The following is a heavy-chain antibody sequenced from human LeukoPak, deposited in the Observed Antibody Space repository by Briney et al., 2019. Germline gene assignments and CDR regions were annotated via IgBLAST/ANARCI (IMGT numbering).Heavy chain of an antibody. CDR3: APTGTTGFGYFDY. Sequence: PGGSLRLSCAASGFTFSTYGMHWVRQAPGKGLEWVAFIQYDGGNEYYADSVKGRFTISRDNSKNTLYLQMNSLRAEDTAVYYCAPTGTTGFGYFDYWGQGTLVTVSP. J-gene: IGHJ4*02. CDR2: IQYDGGNE. CDR1: GFTFSTYG. V-gene: IGHV3-30*02. D-gene: IGHD1-1*01.